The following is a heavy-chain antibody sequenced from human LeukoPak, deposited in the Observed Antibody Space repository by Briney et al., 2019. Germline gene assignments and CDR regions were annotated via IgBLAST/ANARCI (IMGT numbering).Heavy chain of an antibody. Sequence: PSETLSLACTVSVGSISIYYWSWIRQPPGKGLESIGYIYYSNTNYNPSLKSRVTISVDTSKNQFSLKLSSVTAADTAVYYCARLKYGDYGLYYFDYWGQGTLVTVSS. CDR1: VGSISIYY. V-gene: IGHV4-59*08. D-gene: IGHD4-17*01. CDR3: ARLKYGDYGLYYFDY. CDR2: IYYSNT. J-gene: IGHJ4*02.